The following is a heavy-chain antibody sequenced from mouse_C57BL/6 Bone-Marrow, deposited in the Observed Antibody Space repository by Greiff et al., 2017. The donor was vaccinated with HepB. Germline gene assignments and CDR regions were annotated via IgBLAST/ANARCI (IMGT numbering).Heavy chain of an antibody. CDR1: GFTFSSYG. D-gene: IGHD3-3*01. CDR3: ARHEGRAY. J-gene: IGHJ3*01. CDR2: ISSGGSYT. Sequence: VQLVESGGDLVKPGGSLKLSCAASGFTFSSYGMSWVRQTPDKRLEWVATISSGGSYTYYPDSVKGRFTISRDNAKNTLYLQMSSLKSEDTAMYYCARHEGRAYWGQGTLVTVSA. V-gene: IGHV5-6*01.